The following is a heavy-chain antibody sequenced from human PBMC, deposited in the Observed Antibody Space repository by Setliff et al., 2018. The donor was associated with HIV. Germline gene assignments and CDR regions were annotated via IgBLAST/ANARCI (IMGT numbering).Heavy chain of an antibody. Sequence: GESLKISCQASGYSFTNYWIGWVRQMPGKGLEWIGVIYPGDFVTRYGPSFQGQVFISADRSITTAYLQWDSLKASDTAMYYCTRRRRAPGIEDLEAYWDQGTLVTVSS. CDR3: TRRRRAPGIEDLEAY. CDR1: GYSFTNYW. V-gene: IGHV5-51*01. CDR2: IYPGDFVT. D-gene: IGHD1-26*01. J-gene: IGHJ4*02.